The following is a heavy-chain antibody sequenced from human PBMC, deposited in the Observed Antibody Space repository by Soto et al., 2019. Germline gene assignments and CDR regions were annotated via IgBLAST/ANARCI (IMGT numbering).Heavy chain of an antibody. CDR1: GFNFGNYA. V-gene: IGHV3-23*01. CDR3: AKDWGRIAVAGWTD. CDR2: VPYTGAQT. D-gene: IGHD6-19*01. J-gene: IGHJ4*02. Sequence: EVQLLESGGGSVQPGGSLRPSCTASGFNFGNYAMGWARQAPGKGLEWLSSLAVPYTGAQTYYADSVAGRLIVSRDDSKNTLYLELNSLRADDTAVYYCAKDWGRIAVAGWTDWGPGTLVTVSS.